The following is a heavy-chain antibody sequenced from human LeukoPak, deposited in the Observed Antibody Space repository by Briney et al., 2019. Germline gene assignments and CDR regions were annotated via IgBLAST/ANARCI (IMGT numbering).Heavy chain of an antibody. CDR1: GYTFTSYY. V-gene: IGHV1-46*01. CDR3: AATGGGYSSSSRYYFDY. Sequence: GASVKVSCKASGYTFTSYYMHWVRQAPGQGLEWMGIINPSGGSTSYAQKFHGRVTMTSDMSTSTVYMELSSLRSEDTAVYYCAATGGGYSSSSRYYFDYWGQGTLVTVSS. D-gene: IGHD6-6*01. CDR2: INPSGGST. J-gene: IGHJ4*02.